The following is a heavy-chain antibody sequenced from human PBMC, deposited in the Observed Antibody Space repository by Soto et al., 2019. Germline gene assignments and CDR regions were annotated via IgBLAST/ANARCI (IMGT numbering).Heavy chain of an antibody. CDR3: ASGGAVGWFDP. V-gene: IGHV4-30-2*01. CDR2: IYHSGST. Sequence: PSETLSLTCAVSGGSISSGGYSWSWIRQPPGKGLEWIGYIYHSGSTYYNPSLKSRVTISVDRSKNQFSLKLSSVTAADTAVYYCASGGAVGWFDPWGQGTLVTVSS. J-gene: IGHJ5*02. D-gene: IGHD1-26*01. CDR1: GGSISSGGYS.